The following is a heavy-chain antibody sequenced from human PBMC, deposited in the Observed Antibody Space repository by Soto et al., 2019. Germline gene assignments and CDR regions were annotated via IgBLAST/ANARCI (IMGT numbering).Heavy chain of an antibody. J-gene: IGHJ6*02. CDR1: GFTFDDYT. Sequence: GGSLRLSCAASGFTFDDYTMHWVRQAPGKGLEWVSLISWDGGSTYYADSVKGRFTISRDNSKNSLYLQMNSLRTEDTALYYCAKGLKYYDSSGYIYYYYGMDVWGQRTTVTVSS. CDR3: AKGLKYYDSSGYIYYYYGMDV. V-gene: IGHV3-43*01. CDR2: ISWDGGST. D-gene: IGHD3-22*01.